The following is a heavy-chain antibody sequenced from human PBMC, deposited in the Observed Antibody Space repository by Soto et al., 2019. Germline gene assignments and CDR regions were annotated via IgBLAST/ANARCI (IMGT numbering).Heavy chain of an antibody. CDR1: GYTFTHYY. CDR3: ATSVNSAMAFDY. D-gene: IGHD5-18*01. CDR2: INPNGGST. Sequence: QVQLVQSGAEVKKPGASVKVSCKASGYTFTHYYIHWVRQAPGQGLEWMGIINPNGGSTTYAQKFRAGFTMTRDTSTSTVYMERSSRRSEDSAVYYCATSVNSAMAFDYWGQGTLVTVSS. V-gene: IGHV1-46*01. J-gene: IGHJ4*02.